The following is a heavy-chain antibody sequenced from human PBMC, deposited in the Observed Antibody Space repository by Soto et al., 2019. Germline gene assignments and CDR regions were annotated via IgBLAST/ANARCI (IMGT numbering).Heavy chain of an antibody. CDR3: ARHYTAMVPISKYYYYYGMDV. D-gene: IGHD5-18*01. CDR2: IDPSDSYT. Sequence: GESLKISCKGSGYSFTSYWISWVRQMPGKGLEWMGRIDPSDSYTNYSPSFQGHVTISADKSISTAYLQWSSLKASDTAMYYCARHYTAMVPISKYYYYYGMDVWGQGTTVTVSS. CDR1: GYSFTSYW. J-gene: IGHJ6*02. V-gene: IGHV5-10-1*01.